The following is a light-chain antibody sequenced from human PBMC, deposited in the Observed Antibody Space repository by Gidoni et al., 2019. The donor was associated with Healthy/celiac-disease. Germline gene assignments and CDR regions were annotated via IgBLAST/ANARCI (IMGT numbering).Light chain of an antibody. CDR1: QGIRND. CDR3: LQDYNYPLT. V-gene: IGKV1-6*01. J-gene: IGKJ4*01. CDR2: AAS. Sequence: AIQMTQSPSYLSASVGDRVTITCRASQGIRNDLGWYQQKPGKAPKLLIYAASSLQSGVPSRFSGSGSGTDFTLTISSLQPEDFATYYCLQDYNYPLTFXGXTKVEIK.